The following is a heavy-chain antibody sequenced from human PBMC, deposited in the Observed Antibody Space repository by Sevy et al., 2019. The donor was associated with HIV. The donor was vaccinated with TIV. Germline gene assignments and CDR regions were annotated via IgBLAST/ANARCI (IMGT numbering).Heavy chain of an antibody. CDR3: AKDRFPLGALPYYSMDV. CDR2: ISYDGSNK. J-gene: IGHJ6*02. CDR1: GFTFSSYG. V-gene: IGHV3-30*18. Sequence: GGSLRLSCAASGFTFSSYGMHWVRQAPGKGLEWVALISYDGSNKYYADSVKGRFTISRDNSKNTLYLQMNSLRAEDTAVYYCAKDRFPLGALPYYSMDVWGQGTTVTVSS.